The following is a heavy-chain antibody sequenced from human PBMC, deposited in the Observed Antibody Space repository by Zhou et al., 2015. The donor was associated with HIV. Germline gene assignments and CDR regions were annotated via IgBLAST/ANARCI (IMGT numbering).Heavy chain of an antibody. D-gene: IGHD2-21*02. Sequence: VQLEQSGAEVKKPGSSVKVSCKASGGTFNAFAIAWVRQAPGKGLEWMGGIIPMFHTPNYAQRFQGRLTIIADESTTTVHMELSGLRSEDTAVYYCARGSLSRHIVVVTAIYYYYGMDVWGQGP. CDR1: GGTFNAFA. J-gene: IGHJ6*02. V-gene: IGHV1-69*12. CDR2: IIPMFHTP. CDR3: ARGSLSRHIVVVTAIYYYYGMDV.